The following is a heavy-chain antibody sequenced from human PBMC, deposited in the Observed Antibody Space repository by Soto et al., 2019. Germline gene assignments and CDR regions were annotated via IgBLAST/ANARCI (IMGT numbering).Heavy chain of an antibody. CDR2: IYHSGST. V-gene: IGHV4-30-2*01. CDR3: ARGGYRKGYMVRGLEYFQH. J-gene: IGHJ1*01. D-gene: IGHD3-10*01. CDR1: GGSISSGGYS. Sequence: QLQLQESGSGLVKPSQTLSLTCAVSGGSISSGGYSWSWIRQPPGKGLEWIGYIYHSGSTYYNPSLKSRVTISVDRSKNQFSLKLSSVTAADTAVYYCARGGYRKGYMVRGLEYFQHWGQGTLVTVSS.